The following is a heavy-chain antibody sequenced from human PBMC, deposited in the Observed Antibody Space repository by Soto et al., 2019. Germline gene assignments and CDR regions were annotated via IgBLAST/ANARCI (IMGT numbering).Heavy chain of an antibody. D-gene: IGHD3-10*01. J-gene: IGHJ5*02. CDR3: ARAPRFNSGTYYEIFRDNYFDP. CDR1: GGSISGYY. V-gene: IGHV4-34*01. Sequence: SETLSLTCDVHGGSISGYYWSWIRQAPGKGVERIGEINHTGSNNYNPSLRSRVAISLDTTKNQFSLKLTSVTAADTAGYYCARAPRFNSGTYYEIFRDNYFDPWGQGTLVTVP. CDR2: INHTGSN.